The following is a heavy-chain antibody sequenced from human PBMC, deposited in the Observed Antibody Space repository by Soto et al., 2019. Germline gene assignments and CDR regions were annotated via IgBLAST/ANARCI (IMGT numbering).Heavy chain of an antibody. CDR3: ARRDYSNPSYGMDV. D-gene: IGHD4-4*01. CDR1: GYSFSKYW. Sequence: GESLKISCKASGYSFSKYWIGWVRQMPGKGLEWMGRIDPSDSYTNYSPSFQGHVTISADKSISTAYLQWSSLKASDTAMYYCARRDYSNPSYGMDVWGQGTTVTVSS. J-gene: IGHJ6*02. V-gene: IGHV5-10-1*01. CDR2: IDPSDSYT.